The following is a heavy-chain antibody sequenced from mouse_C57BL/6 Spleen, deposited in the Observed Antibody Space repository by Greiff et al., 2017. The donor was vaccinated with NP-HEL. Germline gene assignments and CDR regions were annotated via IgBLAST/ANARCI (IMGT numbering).Heavy chain of an antibody. CDR2: INPNNGGT. V-gene: IGHV1-26*01. CDR3: APRRGSYYYGSSYVDYAMDY. CDR1: RYTFTDYY. D-gene: IGHD1-1*01. J-gene: IGHJ4*01. Sequence: VQLQQSGPELVKPGASVKISCKASRYTFTDYYMNWVKQSHGKSLEWIGDINPNNGGTSYNQKFKGKATLTVDKSSSTAYMELRSLTSEDSAVYYCAPRRGSYYYGSSYVDYAMDYWGQGTSVTVSS.